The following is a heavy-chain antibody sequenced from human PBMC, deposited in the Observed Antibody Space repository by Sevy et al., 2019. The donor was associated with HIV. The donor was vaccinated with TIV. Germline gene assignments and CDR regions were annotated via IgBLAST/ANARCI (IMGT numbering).Heavy chain of an antibody. CDR2: IKSKTDGGTG. V-gene: IGHV3-15*01. Sequence: GGSLRLSCAASGFTFTNTWMSWVRQAPGKGLEWVGRIKSKTDGGTGGYTAPGKGRFSISRDDSKNTLYLQRNSLKTEGTAVYYCTTGDPYNRYGYMRPYFFDYWGQGTLVTVSS. D-gene: IGHD5-18*01. CDR3: TTGDPYNRYGYMRPYFFDY. CDR1: GFTFTNTW. J-gene: IGHJ4*02.